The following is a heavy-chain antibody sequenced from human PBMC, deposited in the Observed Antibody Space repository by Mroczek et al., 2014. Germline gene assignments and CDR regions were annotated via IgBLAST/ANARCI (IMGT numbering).Heavy chain of an antibody. V-gene: IGHV4-31*03. CDR1: GGSISSGGYY. J-gene: IGHJ6*02. Sequence: QVQLQQWGPGLVKPSQTLSLTCTVSGGSISSGGYYWSWIRQHPGKGLEWIGYIYYSGSTYYNPSLKSRVTISVDTSKNQFSLKLSSVTAADTAVYYCARIPIVVVPAADYYYYYYGMDVWGQGTTVTVSS. CDR2: IYYSGST. D-gene: IGHD2-2*01. CDR3: ARIPIVVVPAADYYYYYYGMDV.